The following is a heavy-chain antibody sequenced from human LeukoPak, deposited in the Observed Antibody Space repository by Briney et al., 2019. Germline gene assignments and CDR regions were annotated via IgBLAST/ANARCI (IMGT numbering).Heavy chain of an antibody. CDR1: GFTFSSYA. CDR3: AANGDYWIFDY. Sequence: GGSLRLSCAASGFTFSSYAMSWVRQAPGKGLEWVSAISGSGGSTYYADSVKGRFTISRDNSKNTLYLQMNSLRAGDTAVYYCAANGDYWIFDYWGQGTLVTVSS. CDR2: ISGSGGST. J-gene: IGHJ4*02. D-gene: IGHD4-17*01. V-gene: IGHV3-23*01.